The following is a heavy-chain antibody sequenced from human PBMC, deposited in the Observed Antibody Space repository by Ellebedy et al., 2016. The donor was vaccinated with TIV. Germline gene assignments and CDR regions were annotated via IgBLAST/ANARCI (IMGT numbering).Heavy chain of an antibody. CDR2: INHSGIT. CDR3: ARGRDYGDKRYYYYYYMDV. Sequence: SETLSLXXAVYGGSFSGYLWSWIRQPPGKGLEWIGEINHSGITNYNPSLKSRVTISVDTSKNQFSLKLSSVTAADTAVYYCARGRDYGDKRYYYYYYMDVWGKGTTVTVSS. CDR1: GGSFSGYL. D-gene: IGHD4-23*01. J-gene: IGHJ6*03. V-gene: IGHV4-34*01.